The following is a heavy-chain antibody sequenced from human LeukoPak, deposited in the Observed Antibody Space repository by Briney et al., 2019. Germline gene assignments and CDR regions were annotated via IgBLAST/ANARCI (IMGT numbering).Heavy chain of an antibody. J-gene: IGHJ4*02. CDR3: ARRAAGGRCFDY. Sequence: GSLRLSCAVSGFTFSDYYMSWIRQAPGKGLEWVSYISSGGSSISHAESVKGRFTISRDNAENSLYLQMNSLRAEDTAVYYCARRAAGGRCFDYWGQGTLVTVSS. V-gene: IGHV3-11*01. CDR1: GFTFSDYY. CDR2: ISSGGSSI. D-gene: IGHD6-13*01.